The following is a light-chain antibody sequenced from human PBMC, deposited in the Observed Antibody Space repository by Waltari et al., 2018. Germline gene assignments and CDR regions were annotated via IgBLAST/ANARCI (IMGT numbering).Light chain of an antibody. CDR3: AAWDDSLSVLYV. CDR2: RNN. J-gene: IGLJ1*01. Sequence: QSVLTQPPSASGTPGQRVTISCSGSSPNIGSNYVSWYQQLPGTAPKLLIYRNNQRPSGVPDRFSGSKSGTSASLAISGLRSEDEADYYCAAWDDSLSVLYVFGTGTKVTVL. CDR1: SPNIGSNY. V-gene: IGLV1-47*01.